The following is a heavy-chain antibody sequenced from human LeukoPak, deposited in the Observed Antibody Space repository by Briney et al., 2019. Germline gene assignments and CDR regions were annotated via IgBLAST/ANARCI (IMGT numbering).Heavy chain of an antibody. J-gene: IGHJ6*02. CDR1: GGSFSGYY. D-gene: IGHD6-19*01. Sequence: PSETLSLTCAVYGGSFSGYYWSWIRQPPGKGLEWTGEINHSGSTNYNPSLKSRVTISVDTSKNQFSLKLSSVTAADTAVYYCARSGYSSGWYLNKDYYYYYGMDVWGQGTTVTVSS. CDR3: ARSGYSSGWYLNKDYYYYYGMDV. CDR2: INHSGST. V-gene: IGHV4-34*01.